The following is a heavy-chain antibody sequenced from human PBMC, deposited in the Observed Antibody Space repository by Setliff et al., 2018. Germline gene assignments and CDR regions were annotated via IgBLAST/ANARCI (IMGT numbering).Heavy chain of an antibody. Sequence: PGGSLRLSCATSGFTFSDYYMSWIRQTPGKGLEWVAYISSSGSLIYYPDSVKGRFTISRDNAKKSVDLQMNSLRAEDTAVYYCTTRGVATVHQDCWGQGTLVTVSS. J-gene: IGHJ4*02. D-gene: IGHD5-12*01. CDR2: ISSSGSLI. CDR3: TTRGVATVHQDC. CDR1: GFTFSDYY. V-gene: IGHV3-11*01.